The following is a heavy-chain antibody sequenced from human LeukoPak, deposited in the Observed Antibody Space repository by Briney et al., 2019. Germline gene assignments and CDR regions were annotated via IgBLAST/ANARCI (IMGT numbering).Heavy chain of an antibody. D-gene: IGHD1-1*01. J-gene: IGHJ5*02. CDR3: ARVLYTNWFDP. V-gene: IGHV1-18*01. Sequence: ASVKVSCKASGYTFTSYGISGVRQAPGQGLEWMGWISAYNGNTNYAQKLQGRVTMIKDTSTSTAYMELRSLRSDDTAVYYCARVLYTNWFDPWGQGTLVTVSS. CDR2: ISAYNGNT. CDR1: GYTFTSYG.